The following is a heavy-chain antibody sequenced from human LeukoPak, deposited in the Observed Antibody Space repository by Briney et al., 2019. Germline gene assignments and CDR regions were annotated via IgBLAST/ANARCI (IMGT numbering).Heavy chain of an antibody. CDR3: ARGVAVVDVDY. J-gene: IGHJ4*02. CDR2: INPDSGGT. CDR1: GYTFTDYY. Sequence: ASVKVSCKASGYTFTDYYMHWVRQAPGQGFEWMGWINPDSGGTNYAQKFQGRVTMTRDTSISTAYMELRSLRSNDTAVYYCARGVAVVDVDYWGQGTLVTVSS. V-gene: IGHV1-2*02. D-gene: IGHD6-19*01.